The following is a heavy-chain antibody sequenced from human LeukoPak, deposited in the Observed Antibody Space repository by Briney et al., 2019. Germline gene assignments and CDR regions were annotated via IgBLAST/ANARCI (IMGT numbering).Heavy chain of an antibody. D-gene: IGHD6-19*01. CDR2: IHPNSGGT. J-gene: IGHJ4*02. Sequence: ASVKVSCKASGGTFSSYSINWVRQVPGQGLEWMGWIHPNSGGTNHAHKFEGRVTMTRDTSISTAYMELSRLTYDDTAVYYCARDLRQWLVFDYWGQGTLVTVSS. V-gene: IGHV1-2*02. CDR1: GGTFSSYS. CDR3: ARDLRQWLVFDY.